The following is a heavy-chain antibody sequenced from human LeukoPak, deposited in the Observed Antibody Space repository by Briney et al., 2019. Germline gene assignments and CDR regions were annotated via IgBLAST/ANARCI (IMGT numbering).Heavy chain of an antibody. V-gene: IGHV4-34*01. CDR3: ASSLIVGAPIDY. Sequence: SETLSLTCAVYGGSFSGYYWSWIRQPPGKGLEWIGEINHSGSTNYNPSLKSRVTVSVDTSKNQFSLKLSSVTAADTAVYYCASSLIVGAPIDYWGQGTLVTVSS. CDR2: INHSGST. D-gene: IGHD1-26*01. J-gene: IGHJ4*02. CDR1: GGSFSGYY.